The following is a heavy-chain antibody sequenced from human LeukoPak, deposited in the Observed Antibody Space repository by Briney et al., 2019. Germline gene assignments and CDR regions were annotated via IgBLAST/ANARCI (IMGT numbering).Heavy chain of an antibody. CDR1: GGSISSGGYY. V-gene: IGHV4-31*03. CDR3: ARDYGGNNWFDP. J-gene: IGHJ5*02. Sequence: PSQTLSLTCTVSGGSISSGGYYWSWIRQHPGKGLDWIGYIYYSGSTYYNPSLKSRVTITVDTSKNQFSLKLSSVTAADTAVYYCARDYGGNNWFDPWGQGTLVTVSS. D-gene: IGHD4-23*01. CDR2: IYYSGST.